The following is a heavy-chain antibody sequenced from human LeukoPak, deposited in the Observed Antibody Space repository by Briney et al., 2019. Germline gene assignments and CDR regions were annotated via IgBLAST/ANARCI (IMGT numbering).Heavy chain of an antibody. CDR3: AGVEPIGSYDISLGY. CDR2: IYYSGST. V-gene: IGHV4-39*07. Sequence: PSETLSLTCTVSGGSISSSSYYWGWIRQPPGKGLEWIGSIYYSGSTYYNPSLKSRVTISVDTSKNQFSLRLSSVTAADTAVYYCAGVEPIGSYDISLGYWGQGTLVTVSS. J-gene: IGHJ4*02. D-gene: IGHD1-26*01. CDR1: GGSISSSSYY.